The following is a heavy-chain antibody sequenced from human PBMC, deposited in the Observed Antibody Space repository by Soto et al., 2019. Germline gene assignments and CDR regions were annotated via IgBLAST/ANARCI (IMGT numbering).Heavy chain of an antibody. CDR3: AKARLSFLIAVAGTRY. D-gene: IGHD6-19*01. Sequence: PGGSLRLSCAASGFTLSSYGMQWDSQAPGKGLEWVAVISYDGSNKYYADSVKGRFTISRDNSKNTLYLQMNSLRAEDTAVYYCAKARLSFLIAVAGTRYWGQGTLVTVSS. V-gene: IGHV3-30*18. CDR2: ISYDGSNK. CDR1: GFTLSSYG. J-gene: IGHJ4*02.